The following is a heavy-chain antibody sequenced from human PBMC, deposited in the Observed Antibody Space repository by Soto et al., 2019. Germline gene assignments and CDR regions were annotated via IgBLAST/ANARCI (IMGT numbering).Heavy chain of an antibody. CDR3: ARRIVGTETFGY. D-gene: IGHD5-12*01. J-gene: IGHJ4*02. CDR1: GGSISSYY. CDR2: IYYSGST. V-gene: IGHV4-59*08. Sequence: SETLSLTCTVSGGSISSYYWSWIRQPPGKGLEWIGYIYYSGSTNYNPSLKSRVTISVDTSKNQFSLTVTSVTAADTAVYYCARRIVGTETFGYWGQRPLVSVAS.